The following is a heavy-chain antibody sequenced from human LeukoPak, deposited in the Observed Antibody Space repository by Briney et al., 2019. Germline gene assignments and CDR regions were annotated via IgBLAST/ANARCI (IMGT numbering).Heavy chain of an antibody. D-gene: IGHD1-26*01. CDR1: GFTFSSYS. Sequence: KSGGSLRLSCAASGFTFSSYSMNWVRQAPGKGLEWVSSISSSSSYIYYADSVKGRFTISRDKAKNSLYLQMNSLRAEDTAVYYCARLFASGAPFDYWGQGTLVTVSS. CDR3: ARLFASGAPFDY. CDR2: ISSSSSYI. V-gene: IGHV3-21*01. J-gene: IGHJ4*02.